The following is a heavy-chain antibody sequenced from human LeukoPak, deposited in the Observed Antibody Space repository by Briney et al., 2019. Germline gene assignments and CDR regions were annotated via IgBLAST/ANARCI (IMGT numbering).Heavy chain of an antibody. Sequence: SETLSLTCTVSGGSISSGGYYWSWIRQHPGKGLEWIGYIYYSGSTYYNPSLKSRVTISVDTSKNQFSLKLSSVTAADTAVYYCARIGYSSSWSPYYFDYWGQGTLVTVSS. J-gene: IGHJ4*02. CDR1: GGSISSGGYY. D-gene: IGHD6-13*01. V-gene: IGHV4-31*03. CDR2: IYYSGST. CDR3: ARIGYSSSWSPYYFDY.